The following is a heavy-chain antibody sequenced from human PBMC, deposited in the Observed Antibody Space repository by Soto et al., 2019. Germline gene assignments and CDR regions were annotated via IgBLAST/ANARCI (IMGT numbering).Heavy chain of an antibody. D-gene: IGHD2-2*01. CDR2: FHYSENT. CDR1: GGSISSCPYS. V-gene: IGHV4-39*01. CDR3: ARLGGYCSSTYTKGYGDYGMDV. Sequence: PSETLSLTCTVSGGSISSCPYSWGWIRQPPGEGLEWIGTFHYSENTYYNPSLESRVTISVDTSKNQFSLKVTSVTVADTALYYCARLGGYCSSTYTKGYGDYGMDVLRQGPTVTVS. J-gene: IGHJ6*02.